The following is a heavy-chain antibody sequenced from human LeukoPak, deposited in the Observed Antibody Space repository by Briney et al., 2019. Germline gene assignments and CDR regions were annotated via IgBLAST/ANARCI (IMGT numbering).Heavy chain of an antibody. CDR3: ARLLATTHFDY. Sequence: ASVKVSCKASGYTFTGYYMHWVRQAPGQGLEWMGWISAYNGNTNYAQKLQGRVTMTTDTSTSTAYMELRSLRSDDTAVYYCARLLATTHFDYWGQGTLVTVSS. J-gene: IGHJ4*02. D-gene: IGHD5-12*01. CDR2: ISAYNGNT. V-gene: IGHV1-18*04. CDR1: GYTFTGYY.